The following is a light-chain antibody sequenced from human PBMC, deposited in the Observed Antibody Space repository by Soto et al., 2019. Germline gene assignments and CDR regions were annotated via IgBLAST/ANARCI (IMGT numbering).Light chain of an antibody. CDR1: ESVTAN. V-gene: IGKV3-11*01. CDR2: DVS. Sequence: EIVLTQSPATLSLSPGERGTLSCRASESVTANFAGYQQKPGQAPRLLVYDVSNRATGIPARFSGGGSGTDFTLTISNLEPEDFAVYYCQQRSDWPWTFGQGTKVEIK. J-gene: IGKJ1*01. CDR3: QQRSDWPWT.